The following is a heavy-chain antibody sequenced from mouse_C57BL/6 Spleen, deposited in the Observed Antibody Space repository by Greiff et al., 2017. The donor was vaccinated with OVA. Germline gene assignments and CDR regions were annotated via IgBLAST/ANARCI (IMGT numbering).Heavy chain of an antibody. V-gene: IGHV1-80*01. Sequence: QVQLQQSGAELVKPGASVKISCKASGYAFSSYWMNWVKQRPGKGLEWIGQIYPGDGDTNYNGKFKGKATMTADKSSSTAYMQLSSLTSEDSAVYFCAIYSSYYGSRGYFGYWGHGTTLTVSS. CDR1: GYAFSSYW. D-gene: IGHD1-1*01. J-gene: IGHJ2*01. CDR2: IYPGDGDT. CDR3: AIYSSYYGSRGYFGY.